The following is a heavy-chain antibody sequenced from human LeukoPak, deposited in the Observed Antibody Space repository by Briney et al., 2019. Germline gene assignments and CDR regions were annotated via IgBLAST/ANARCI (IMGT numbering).Heavy chain of an antibody. CDR2: INPNSGGT. V-gene: IGHV1-2*02. CDR1: GYTFTGYY. J-gene: IGHJ4*02. D-gene: IGHD6-13*01. Sequence: ASVKVFCKASGYTFTGYYMHWVRQAPGQGLEWMGWINPNSGGTNYAQKFQGRVTMTRDTSISTAYMELSRLRSDDTAVYYCARPLYSSSWYGYWGQGTLVTVSS. CDR3: ARPLYSSSWYGY.